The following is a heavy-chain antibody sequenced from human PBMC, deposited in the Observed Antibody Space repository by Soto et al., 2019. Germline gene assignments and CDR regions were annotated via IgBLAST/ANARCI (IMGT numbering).Heavy chain of an antibody. CDR3: ARSFHSSGWYEDAFDI. CDR2: ISAYNGNT. J-gene: IGHJ3*02. CDR1: GYTFTSYG. Sequence: AASVKVSCKASGYTFTSYGISWVRQAPGQGLEWMGWISAYNGNTNYAQKLQGRVTMTTDTSTSTAYMELRSLRSDDTAVYYCARSFHSSGWYEDAFDIWVQGTMVTVS. V-gene: IGHV1-18*01. D-gene: IGHD6-19*01.